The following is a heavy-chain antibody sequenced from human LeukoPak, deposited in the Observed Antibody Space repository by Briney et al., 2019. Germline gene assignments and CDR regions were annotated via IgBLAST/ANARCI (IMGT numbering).Heavy chain of an antibody. D-gene: IGHD3-10*01. CDR1: GYTFTSYD. J-gene: IGHJ3*02. V-gene: IGHV1-8*02. CDR2: MNPNSGNT. CDR3: ASPLWFLGAFDI. Sequence: ASVKVSCKASGYTFTSYDINWVRQATGQGLEWMGWMNPNSGNTDYAQKFQGRVTMTRDTSISTAYMELSRLRSDDTAVYYCASPLWFLGAFDIWGQGTMVTVSS.